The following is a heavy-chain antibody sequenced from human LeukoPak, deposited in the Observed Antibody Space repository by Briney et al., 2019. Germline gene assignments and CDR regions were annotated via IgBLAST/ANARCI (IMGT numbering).Heavy chain of an antibody. CDR3: ARGRVETATIKEVYFDY. D-gene: IGHD5-24*01. CDR2: INHSGST. V-gene: IGHV4-34*01. J-gene: IGHJ4*02. CDR1: GGSFSGYY. Sequence: SETLSLTCAVYGGSFSGYYWSWIRQPLGKGLEWIGEINHSGSTNYNPSLKSRVTISVDTSKNQFSLKLSSVTAADTAVYYCARGRVETATIKEVYFDYWGQGTLVTVSS.